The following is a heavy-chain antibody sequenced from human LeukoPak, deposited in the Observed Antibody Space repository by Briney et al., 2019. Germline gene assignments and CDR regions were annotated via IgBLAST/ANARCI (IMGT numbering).Heavy chain of an antibody. V-gene: IGHV3-48*01. CDR2: ISSSSSTI. J-gene: IGHJ6*02. D-gene: IGHD6-13*01. Sequence: PGGSLRLSCAASGFTFSSYSMNWVRQAPGKGLEWVSYISSSSSTIYYADSVKGRFTIPRDNAKNSLYLQMNSLRAEDTAVYYCARAQQQLVHQYDYYYGMDVWGQGTTVTVSS. CDR1: GFTFSSYS. CDR3: ARAQQQLVHQYDYYYGMDV.